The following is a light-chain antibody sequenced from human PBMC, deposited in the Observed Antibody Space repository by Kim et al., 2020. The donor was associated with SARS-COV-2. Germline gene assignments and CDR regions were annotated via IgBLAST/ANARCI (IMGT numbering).Light chain of an antibody. CDR3: SSYTSSSTLV. CDR1: CTDIGGYDY. V-gene: IGLV2-14*03. Sequence: GQSITISCTGTCTDIGGYDYVSWYQQHPGQAPKLMIYDVSNRPSGVSNRFSASKSGNTASLTISGLQAEDEGDYYCSSYTSSSTLVFGGGTQLTVL. CDR2: DVS. J-gene: IGLJ3*02.